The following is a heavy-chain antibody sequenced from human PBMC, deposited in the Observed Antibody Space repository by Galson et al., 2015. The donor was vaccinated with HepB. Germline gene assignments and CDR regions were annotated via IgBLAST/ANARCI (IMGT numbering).Heavy chain of an antibody. CDR2: IWYDGSNK. Sequence: SLRLSCAVSGFAFSTFGMPWVRQAPGKGLEWVAVIWYDGSNKYYAESVRGRFTVSRDNPKNTLYPQMNSLRAEDTAVYYCAKVQEAFASGWFEVDHWGQGTLVTVSA. J-gene: IGHJ4*02. D-gene: IGHD6-19*01. CDR3: AKVQEAFASGWFEVDH. V-gene: IGHV3-33*06. CDR1: GFAFSTFG.